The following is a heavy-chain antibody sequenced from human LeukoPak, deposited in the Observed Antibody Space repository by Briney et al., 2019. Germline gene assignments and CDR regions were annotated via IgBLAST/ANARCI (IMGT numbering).Heavy chain of an antibody. J-gene: IGHJ6*03. D-gene: IGHD6-19*01. CDR3: TRASSGWYNYYYYYYMDV. CDR1: GFTFGDYA. V-gene: IGHV3-49*03. Sequence: PGGSLRLSCTASGFTFGDYAMSWFRQAPGKGLEWVGFIRSKAYGGTTEYAASVKGRFTISRDDSKSIAYLQMNSLKTEDTAVYYCTRASSGWYNYYYYYYMDVWGKGTTVTVSS. CDR2: IRSKAYGGTT.